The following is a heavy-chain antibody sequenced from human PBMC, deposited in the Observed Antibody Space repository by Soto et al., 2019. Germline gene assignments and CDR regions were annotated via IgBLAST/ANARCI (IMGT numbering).Heavy chain of an antibody. Sequence: SQTLSLTCAVYGGSFSSYYWSWIRQPPGKGLEWIGEINHSGSTNYNPSLKSRVTISVDTSKNQFSLKLSSVTAADTAVYYCSEDIHHGMDVWGQGTTVTVSS. CDR3: SEDIHHGMDV. J-gene: IGHJ6*02. D-gene: IGHD5-18*01. V-gene: IGHV4-34*01. CDR1: GGSFSSYY. CDR2: INHSGST.